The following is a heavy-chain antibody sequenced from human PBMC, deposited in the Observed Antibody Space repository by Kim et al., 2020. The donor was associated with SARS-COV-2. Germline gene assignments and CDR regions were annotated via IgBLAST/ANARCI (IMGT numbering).Heavy chain of an antibody. J-gene: IGHJ3*02. V-gene: IGHV3-48*02. CDR2: SSTI. Sequence: SSTIYYADSVKGRFTISRDNAKNSLYLQMNSLRDEDTAVYYCARDRAFDIWGQGTMVTVSS. CDR3: ARDRAFDI.